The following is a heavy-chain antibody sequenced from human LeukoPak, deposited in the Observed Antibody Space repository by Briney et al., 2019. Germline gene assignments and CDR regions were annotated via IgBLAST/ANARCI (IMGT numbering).Heavy chain of an antibody. CDR2: IYSGGST. V-gene: IGHV3-66*01. J-gene: IGHJ4*02. CDR3: AREVAAAGGPSFDY. D-gene: IGHD6-13*01. CDR1: GFTVSSNY. Sequence: GGSLRLSCAASGFTVSSNYMSWVRQAPGKGLEWVSVIYSGGSTYYADSVKGRFTISRDNSKNTLYLQMNSLRAEDTAVYYCAREVAAAGGPSFDYWGQGTLVTVSS.